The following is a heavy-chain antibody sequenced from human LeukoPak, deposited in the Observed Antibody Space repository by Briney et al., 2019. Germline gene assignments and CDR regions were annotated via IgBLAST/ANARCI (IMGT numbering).Heavy chain of an antibody. Sequence: ASVKASCKPAGYTFTSYDINWVRQATGQGLEWMGWMNPNSGNTGYAQKFQGRVTMTRNTSISTVYMELSSLRSEDTAVYYCARGGYSGYDRRDDAFDIWGQGTMVTVSS. V-gene: IGHV1-8*01. D-gene: IGHD5-12*01. CDR3: ARGGYSGYDRRDDAFDI. J-gene: IGHJ3*02. CDR1: GYTFTSYD. CDR2: MNPNSGNT.